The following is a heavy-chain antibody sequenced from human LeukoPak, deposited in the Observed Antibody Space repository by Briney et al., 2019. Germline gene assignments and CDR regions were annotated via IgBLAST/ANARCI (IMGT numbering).Heavy chain of an antibody. V-gene: IGHV3-23*01. Sequence: PGGSLRLSCAASGFTFSSYAMSWVRQAPGKGLEWVSAISGSGGSTYYADSVKGRFTISRDNSKNTLYLQMNSLRAEDTAVYYCAKDNRYCSGGSCYSVNADYWGQGTLVTVSS. CDR3: AKDNRYCSGGSCYSVNADY. CDR1: GFTFSSYA. CDR2: ISGSGGST. J-gene: IGHJ4*02. D-gene: IGHD2-15*01.